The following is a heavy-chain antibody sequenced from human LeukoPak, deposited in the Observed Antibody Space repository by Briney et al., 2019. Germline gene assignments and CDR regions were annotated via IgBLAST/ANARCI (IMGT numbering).Heavy chain of an antibody. V-gene: IGHV1-18*01. Sequence: PLASVKVSCKASGGTFSSYAISWVRQAPGQGLEWMGWISAYNGNTNYAQKLQGRVTMTTDTSTSTAYMELRSLRSDDTAVYYCARDLKAFDIWGQGTMVTVSS. J-gene: IGHJ3*02. CDR1: GGTFSSYA. CDR3: ARDLKAFDI. CDR2: ISAYNGNT.